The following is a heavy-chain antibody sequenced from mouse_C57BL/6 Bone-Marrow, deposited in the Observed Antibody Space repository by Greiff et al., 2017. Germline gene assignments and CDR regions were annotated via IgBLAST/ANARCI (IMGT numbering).Heavy chain of an antibody. J-gene: IGHJ3*01. CDR2: ISYDGSN. CDR1: GYSITSGYY. V-gene: IGHV3-6*01. Sequence: EVKLQESGPGLVKPSQSLSLTCSVTGYSITSGYYWNWIRQFPGNKLEWMGYISYDGSNNYNPSLKNRISITRDTSKNQLFLKLNSVTTEDTATYYCARTAYWGQGTLVTVSA. CDR3: ARTAY.